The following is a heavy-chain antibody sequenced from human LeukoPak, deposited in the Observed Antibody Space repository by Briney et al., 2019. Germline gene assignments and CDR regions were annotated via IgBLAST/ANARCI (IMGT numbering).Heavy chain of an antibody. CDR1: GFTFSNYW. J-gene: IGHJ4*02. Sequence: AGSLRLSCAASGFTFSNYWMHWVRQAPGNGLVWFSRINSDGSSTTSADSVKGRFTISRDNAKNTLYLQMNSLRAEDTAVYYCARAASTGSGWYVDYWGQGTLVTVSS. D-gene: IGHD6-19*01. CDR3: ARAASTGSGWYVDY. CDR2: INSDGSST. V-gene: IGHV3-74*01.